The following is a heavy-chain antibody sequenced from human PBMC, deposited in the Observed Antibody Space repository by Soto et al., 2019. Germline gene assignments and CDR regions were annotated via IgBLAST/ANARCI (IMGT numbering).Heavy chain of an antibody. CDR2: IWYDGSNK. Sequence: GGSLRLSCAASGFTFSSYGMHWVRQAPGKGLEWVAVIWYDGSNKYYADSVKGRFTISRDNSKNTLYLQMNSLRAEDTAVYYCARDHRYYDFWSGPRYWGQGTLVTVSS. J-gene: IGHJ4*02. CDR1: GFTFSSYG. V-gene: IGHV3-33*01. D-gene: IGHD3-3*01. CDR3: ARDHRYYDFWSGPRY.